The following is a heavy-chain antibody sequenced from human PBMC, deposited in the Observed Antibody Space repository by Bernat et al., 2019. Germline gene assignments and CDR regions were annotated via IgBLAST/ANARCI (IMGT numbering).Heavy chain of an antibody. CDR1: GFTFNSYA. J-gene: IGHJ4*02. V-gene: IGHV3-23*01. CDR2: FSGSGSST. D-gene: IGHD2-15*01. CDR3: AKATGVVAPTYIDY. Sequence: EVQLLESGGGLVQPGGSLRLSCAASGFTFNSYAMSWVRQAPGKGLEWVSAFSGSGSSTYYADSVKGRFTISRDNSKNTLYLQMNSLRAENTALYYCAKATGVVAPTYIDYWGQGTLVTVSS.